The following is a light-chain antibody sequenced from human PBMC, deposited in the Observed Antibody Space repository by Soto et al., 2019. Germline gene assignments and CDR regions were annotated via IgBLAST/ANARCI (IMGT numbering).Light chain of an antibody. J-gene: IGKJ2*01. CDR3: QQYGISPLMYT. V-gene: IGKV3-20*01. CDR2: GAS. Sequence: EIVLMQSPGTLSLSPGERATLSCRASQSVSNNYLAWYLQKPGQAPRLLIYGASARATGVPDRFSGSGSGTDFTLTITRLEPEDFAVYYCQQYGISPLMYTFGQGTKLGVK. CDR1: QSVSNNY.